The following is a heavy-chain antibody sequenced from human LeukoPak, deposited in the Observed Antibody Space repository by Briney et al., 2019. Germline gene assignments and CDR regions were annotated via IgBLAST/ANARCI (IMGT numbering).Heavy chain of an antibody. D-gene: IGHD1-26*01. J-gene: IGHJ4*02. Sequence: GRSLRLSCAASGFTFSTYDMHWVRQAPGRGLEWVAIIWSDASEKYYGDSVKGRFTISRDNSNNTVSLQMNSLRAEDTAVYYCARRGSGTYNFVSWPRGTLVTVSS. CDR2: IWSDASEK. CDR1: GFTFSTYD. V-gene: IGHV3-33*03. CDR3: ARRGSGTYNFVS.